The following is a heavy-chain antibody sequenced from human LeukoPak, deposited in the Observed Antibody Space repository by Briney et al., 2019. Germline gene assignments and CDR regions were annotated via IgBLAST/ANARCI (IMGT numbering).Heavy chain of an antibody. CDR3: AKDRYFYESIFDH. J-gene: IGHJ4*02. Sequence: ASVKVTCKASGYTFTNYAVNWVRQAPGQGLEWIGWINTNTGTPTYAQGFTGRFVFSLDTSASTIYLQINSLKAEDTAVYYCAKDRYFYESIFDHWGQGTLVTVSS. V-gene: IGHV7-4-1*02. CDR2: INTNTGTP. D-gene: IGHD3-22*01. CDR1: GYTFTNYA.